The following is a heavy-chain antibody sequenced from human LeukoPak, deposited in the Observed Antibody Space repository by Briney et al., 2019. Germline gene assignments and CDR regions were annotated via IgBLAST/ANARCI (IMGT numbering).Heavy chain of an antibody. Sequence: SETLSLTCTVSGGSISSYYWSWIRQPPGKGPEWIGYIYYSGSTNYNPSLKSRVTISVDTSKNQFSLKLSSVTAADTAVYYCARDGYGDYYMDVWGKGTTVIISS. CDR3: ARDGYGDYYMDV. V-gene: IGHV4-59*01. D-gene: IGHD4-17*01. CDR2: IYYSGST. J-gene: IGHJ6*03. CDR1: GGSISSYY.